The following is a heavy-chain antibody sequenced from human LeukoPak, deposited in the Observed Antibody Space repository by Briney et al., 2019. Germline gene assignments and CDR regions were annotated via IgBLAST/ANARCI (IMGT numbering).Heavy chain of an antibody. Sequence: GGSLRLSCAASGFTFDKYAMSWVRQAPGKGQEWLANIDEDGDEKLYVESVKGRFTVSRDNSKNTLYLQMNSLRAEDTAVYYCAKRTLGFGEFYFDYWGQGTLVTVSS. CDR2: IDEDGDEK. V-gene: IGHV3-7*03. D-gene: IGHD3-10*01. CDR3: AKRTLGFGEFYFDY. J-gene: IGHJ4*02. CDR1: GFTFDKYA.